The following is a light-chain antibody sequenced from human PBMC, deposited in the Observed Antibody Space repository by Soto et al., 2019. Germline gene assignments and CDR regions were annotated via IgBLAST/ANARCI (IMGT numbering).Light chain of an antibody. J-gene: IGLJ1*01. CDR2: EVT. Sequence: QSALTQPASVSGSPGQSIAISCTGSSSDVGIYNYVSWYQQHPGKVPKLIIYEVTNRPSGVSNRFSGSKSGNTASLTISGLQVEEEADYYCSSYTPSSPRVFGTGTKLTVL. CDR3: SSYTPSSPRV. V-gene: IGLV2-14*01. CDR1: SSDVGIYNY.